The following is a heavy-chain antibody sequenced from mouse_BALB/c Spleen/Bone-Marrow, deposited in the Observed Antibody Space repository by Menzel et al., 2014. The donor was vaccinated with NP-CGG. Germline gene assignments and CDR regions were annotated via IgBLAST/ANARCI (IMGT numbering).Heavy chain of an antibody. CDR2: INPSTGYT. CDR3: ARKGYGNYHYYAMDY. CDR1: GYTFTSYW. Sequence: QVQLQQPGAELAKPGASVKMSCKASGYTFTSYWMYWIKQRPGQGLEWIGYINPSTGYTEYNQKFKDKATLTADKSPNTAYMQLSCLTSEDSAVYYCARKGYGNYHYYAMDYWGQGTSVTVSS. D-gene: IGHD2-1*01. J-gene: IGHJ4*01. V-gene: IGHV1-7*01.